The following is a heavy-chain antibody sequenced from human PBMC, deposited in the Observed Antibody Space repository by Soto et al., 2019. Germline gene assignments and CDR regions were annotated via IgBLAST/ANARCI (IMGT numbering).Heavy chain of an antibody. D-gene: IGHD2-15*01. CDR2: FIPIFPTT. V-gene: IGHV1-69*12. J-gene: IGHJ6*02. Sequence: QVQLVQSGAEVKKPGSSVTVSCKASGGTFGNSAISWVRQAPGQGLEWMGGFIPIFPTTDYAQKFQGRVTITAREYTSTAYIEMTSLRSENRVVYSGALDKDCPQLGGNYYYGIDVWGQGTTVTVSS. CDR1: GGTFGNSA. CDR3: ALDKDCPQLGGNYYYGIDV.